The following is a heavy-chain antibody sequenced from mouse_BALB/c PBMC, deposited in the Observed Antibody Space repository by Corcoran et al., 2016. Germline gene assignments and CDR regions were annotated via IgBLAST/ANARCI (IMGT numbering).Heavy chain of an antibody. CDR1: GFNIKDTY. Sequence: EVQLQQSGAELVKPGASVKLSCTASGFNIKDTYMHWVKQRPEQGLEWIGRIDPANGNTKYDPKFQGKATITADTSSNTVYLQLSSLTSEDTAVYYCARGYGNYYYAMDYWGQGTSVTVSS. J-gene: IGHJ4*01. CDR2: IDPANGNT. V-gene: IGHV14-3*02. D-gene: IGHD2-10*02. CDR3: ARGYGNYYYAMDY.